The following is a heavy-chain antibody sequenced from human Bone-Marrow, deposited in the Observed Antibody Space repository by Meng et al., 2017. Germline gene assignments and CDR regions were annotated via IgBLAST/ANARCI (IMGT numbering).Heavy chain of an antibody. Sequence: VQVPRHGPGPVTLSQTLSLTRSCPGDGGSSSSGVWHWIRRSQSRGLEWQGSAYYRSRRSTDYAVSVKSRITINPDTTENHFSLQLNSVTPEDTAVYYCARESSGSPLDYWGRGTLVTVSS. D-gene: IGHD1-26*01. V-gene: IGHV6-1*01. CDR1: GDGGSSSSGV. CDR2: AYYRSRRST. J-gene: IGHJ4*02. CDR3: ARESSGSPLDY.